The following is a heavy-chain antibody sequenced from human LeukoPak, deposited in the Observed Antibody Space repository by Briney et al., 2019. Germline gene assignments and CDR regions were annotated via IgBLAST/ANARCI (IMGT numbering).Heavy chain of an antibody. CDR3: ARTDIVVVPAAILGSWFDP. Sequence: PSETLSLTCAVSGYSISSGYYWGWIRQPPGKGLEWIGSIYHSGSTYYNPSLKSRDTISVDTSKNQFSLKLSSVPAADTAVYYCARTDIVVVPAAILGSWFDPWGQGTLVTVSS. D-gene: IGHD2-2*02. J-gene: IGHJ5*02. CDR2: IYHSGST. V-gene: IGHV4-38-2*01. CDR1: GYSISSGYY.